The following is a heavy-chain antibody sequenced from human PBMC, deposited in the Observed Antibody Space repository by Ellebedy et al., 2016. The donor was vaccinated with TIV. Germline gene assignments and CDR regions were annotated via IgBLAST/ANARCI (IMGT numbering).Heavy chain of an antibody. CDR3: ARDVGSSWYLGDAFDI. J-gene: IGHJ3*02. V-gene: IGHV1-69*04. CDR2: IIPILGIA. CDR1: GGTFSSYA. Sequence: ASVKVSCKASGGTFSSYAISWVRQAPGQGLEWMGRIIPILGIANYARKFQGRVTITADKSTSTAYMELSSLRSEDTAVYYCARDVGSSWYLGDAFDIWGQGTMVTVSS. D-gene: IGHD6-13*01.